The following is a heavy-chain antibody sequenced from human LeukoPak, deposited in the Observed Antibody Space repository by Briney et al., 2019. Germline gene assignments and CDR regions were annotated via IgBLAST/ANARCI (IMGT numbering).Heavy chain of an antibody. Sequence: SETLSLTCAVSGGSISSSTCYWGWIRQPPGKGLEWIGTICYSGSTYYNPSLKSRVTMSVDTSKNQFSLKLSSVTAADTAVYYCVKDRGNHVTDYWGQGTLVTVSS. CDR1: GGSISSSTCY. CDR3: VKDRGNHVTDY. J-gene: IGHJ4*02. V-gene: IGHV4-39*07. CDR2: ICYSGST. D-gene: IGHD1-14*01.